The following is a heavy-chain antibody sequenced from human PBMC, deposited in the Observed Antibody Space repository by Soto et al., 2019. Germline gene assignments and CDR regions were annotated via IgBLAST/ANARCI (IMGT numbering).Heavy chain of an antibody. CDR3: ATSYGSGYLAFDY. CDR2: VNPILSMS. V-gene: IGHV1-69*04. Sequence: QVQLVQSGAEVKRPGSSVKVSCKASGDTFSFYSINWVRQAPGLGLEWMGRVNPILSMSNYAQRFQGSVTMTADNSTSTAYMELSGLRSEDTAMYYCATSYGSGYLAFDYWGQGALVTVSS. D-gene: IGHD3-10*01. CDR1: GDTFSFYS. J-gene: IGHJ4*02.